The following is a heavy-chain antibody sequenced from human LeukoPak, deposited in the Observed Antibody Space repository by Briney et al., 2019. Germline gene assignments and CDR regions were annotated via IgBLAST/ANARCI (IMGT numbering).Heavy chain of an antibody. CDR3: ARVAGGSGSYPFDY. CDR1: GGSMSTYY. J-gene: IGHJ4*02. CDR2: IYYSGNT. D-gene: IGHD3-10*01. V-gene: IGHV4-59*01. Sequence: PSETLSLTCTVSGGSMSTYYWTWIRQPPGKGLEWIGYIYYSGNTNYNPSLKSRVTISADTSQNQFSLRLTSVTPADTAVYYCARVAGGSGSYPFDYWGPGTLVTVSS.